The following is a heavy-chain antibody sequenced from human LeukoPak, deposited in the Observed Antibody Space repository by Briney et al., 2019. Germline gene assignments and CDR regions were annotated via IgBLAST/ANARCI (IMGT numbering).Heavy chain of an antibody. CDR2: ISNNGGST. D-gene: IGHD1-26*01. J-gene: IGHJ4*02. CDR1: GFTFSSYA. CDR3: ARGDSGSHLDY. Sequence: GGSLRLSCVASGFTFSSYAMHWVRQAPGKGLEYVSAISNNGGSTYYANSVKGRFTISRDNSKNTLPLQMGSLRAEDKAVYYCARGDSGSHLDYWGQGSLVTVSS. V-gene: IGHV3-64*01.